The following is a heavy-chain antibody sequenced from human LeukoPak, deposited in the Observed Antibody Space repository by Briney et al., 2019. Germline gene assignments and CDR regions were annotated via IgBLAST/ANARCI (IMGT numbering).Heavy chain of an antibody. D-gene: IGHD3-3*01. CDR1: GFTFSSYS. CDR2: ISSSSSYI. J-gene: IGHJ6*03. V-gene: IGHV3-21*01. Sequence: GGSLRLSCAASGFTFSSYSMNWVRQAPGKGLEWVSSISSSSSYIYYADSVKGRFTISRDNAKNSLYLQMNSLRAEDTAVYYCARGAYDFWSGYYPYYYMDVWGKGTTVTVSS. CDR3: ARGAYDFWSGYYPYYYMDV.